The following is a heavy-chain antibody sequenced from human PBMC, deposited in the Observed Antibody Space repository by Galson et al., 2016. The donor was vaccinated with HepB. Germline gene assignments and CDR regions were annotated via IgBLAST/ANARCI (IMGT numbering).Heavy chain of an antibody. CDR3: AVRYGSLLYFKH. CDR2: MSDSGGST. J-gene: IGHJ1*01. Sequence: SLRLSCAASGFIVSSNDMSWVRQAPGKGLEWVSAMSDSGGSTYYADSVKGRFTISRDNSKNTLYLHMNILGAEDTAIYYCAVRYGSLLYFKHWGRGTLFTVSS. V-gene: IGHV3-23*01. D-gene: IGHD6-13*01. CDR1: GFIVSSND.